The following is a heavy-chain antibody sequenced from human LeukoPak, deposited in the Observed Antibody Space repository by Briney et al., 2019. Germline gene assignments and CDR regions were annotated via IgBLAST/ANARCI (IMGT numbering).Heavy chain of an antibody. D-gene: IGHD3-16*02. Sequence: PSETLSLTCTVSGGSISSSSYHWGWIRQAPGKGLEWVSVIYSGGSTYYADSVKGRFTISRDNSKNTLYLQMNSLRAEDTAVYYCARDTPTELRLGELSLYLGAFDIWGQGTMVTVSS. CDR2: IYSGGST. CDR1: GGSISSSSYH. J-gene: IGHJ3*02. CDR3: ARDTPTELRLGELSLYLGAFDI. V-gene: IGHV3-53*01.